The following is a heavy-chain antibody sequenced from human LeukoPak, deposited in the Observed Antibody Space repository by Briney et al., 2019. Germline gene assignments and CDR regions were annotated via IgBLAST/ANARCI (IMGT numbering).Heavy chain of an antibody. Sequence: SETLSLTCAVYGGSFSGYYWSWIRHPPGKGLEWIGEINHSGSTNSNPSLKSRVTISVDTSKNQFSLKLSSVTAADTAVYYCARGLKTATKSGYCSGGSCRTHYYGMDVWGKGTTVTVSS. CDR2: INHSGST. D-gene: IGHD2-15*01. CDR1: GGSFSGYY. V-gene: IGHV4-34*01. CDR3: ARGLKTATKSGYCSGGSCRTHYYGMDV. J-gene: IGHJ6*04.